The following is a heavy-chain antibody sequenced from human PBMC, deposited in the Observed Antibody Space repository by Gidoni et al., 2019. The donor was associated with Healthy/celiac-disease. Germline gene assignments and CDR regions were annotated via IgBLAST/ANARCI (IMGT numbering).Heavy chain of an antibody. Sequence: EVQLVESGGGLVKPGGSLRLSCAASGFTFSSYSMNWVRQAPGKGLELVSSISSSSSYIYYADSVKGRVTISRDNAKNSLYLQMNSLRAEDTAVYYCARDNYYYYYYMDVWGKGTTVTVSS. CDR3: ARDNYYYYYYMDV. CDR2: ISSSSSYI. J-gene: IGHJ6*03. CDR1: GFTFSSYS. V-gene: IGHV3-21*01.